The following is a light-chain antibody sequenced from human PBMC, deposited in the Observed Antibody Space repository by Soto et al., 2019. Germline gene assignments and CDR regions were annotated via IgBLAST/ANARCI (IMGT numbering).Light chain of an antibody. V-gene: IGKV3-20*01. CDR1: QSVSSSY. J-gene: IGKJ2*01. CDR2: GAS. Sequence: ELVLTQSPGTLSLSPGERATLSCRASQSVSSSYLAWYQQKPGLAPRLHIYGASIRATGIPDRFSGSQSRTDFTLTISRLEPEDVAVYYCQQYGSSPRMYTFGQGTKLEIK. CDR3: QQYGSSPRMYT.